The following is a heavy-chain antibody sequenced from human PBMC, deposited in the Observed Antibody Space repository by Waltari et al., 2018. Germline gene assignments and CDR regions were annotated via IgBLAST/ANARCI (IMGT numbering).Heavy chain of an antibody. J-gene: IGHJ4*02. CDR1: GFPLPPHA. CDR2: IWADGSHT. V-gene: IGHV3-33*01. D-gene: IGHD6-19*01. Sequence: QVQLVESGGGVVQPGRSLRLSCAASGFPLPPHAMHWVRQAPGKGLEWVAMIWADGSHTHYVESVKGRFTISRDNSKSMVYLQMNSLRDEDSAVYYCARDPPGSGWSFDCWGQGTLVTVSS. CDR3: ARDPPGSGWSFDC.